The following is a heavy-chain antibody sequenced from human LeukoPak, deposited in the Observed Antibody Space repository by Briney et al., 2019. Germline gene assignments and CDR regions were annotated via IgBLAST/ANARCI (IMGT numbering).Heavy chain of an antibody. CDR3: ARDGGVPAAIRTFGYYYYYYMDV. D-gene: IGHD2-2*02. V-gene: IGHV4-59*01. J-gene: IGHJ6*03. CDR1: GGSISSYY. Sequence: KPSETLSLTCTVSGGSISSYYWSWIRQPPGKGLEWIGYIYYSGSTNYNPSLKSRVTISVDTSKNQFSLKLSSVTAADTAVYYCARDGGVPAAIRTFGYYYYYYMDVWGKGTTVTVSS. CDR2: IYYSGST.